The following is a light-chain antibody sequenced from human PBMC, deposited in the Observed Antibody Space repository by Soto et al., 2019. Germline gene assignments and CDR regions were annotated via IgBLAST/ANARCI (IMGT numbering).Light chain of an antibody. V-gene: IGLV2-8*01. Sequence: IIRTETSSDVGGYNYVSWYQQHPGKAPKLMIYEVSKRPSGVPDRFSGSKSGNTASLTVSGLQAEDEADYYCSSYAGSNKSVFGTGTKVTVL. CDR2: EVS. CDR3: SSYAGSNKSV. CDR1: SSDVGGYNY. J-gene: IGLJ1*01.